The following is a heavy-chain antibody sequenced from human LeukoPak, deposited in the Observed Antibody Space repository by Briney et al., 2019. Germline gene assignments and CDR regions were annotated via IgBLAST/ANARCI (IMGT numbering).Heavy chain of an antibody. D-gene: IGHD3-3*01. CDR1: GGSISSSSYY. J-gene: IGHJ4*02. V-gene: IGHV4-39*07. CDR2: IYYSGST. Sequence: PSETLSLTCTVSGGSISSSSYYWGWIRQPPGKGLEWIGTIYYSGSTYYTPSLKSRVTISVDTSKNQFSLKLSSVTAADTAVYYCARKFFRGGLYYFDYWGQGTLVTVSS. CDR3: ARKFFRGGLYYFDY.